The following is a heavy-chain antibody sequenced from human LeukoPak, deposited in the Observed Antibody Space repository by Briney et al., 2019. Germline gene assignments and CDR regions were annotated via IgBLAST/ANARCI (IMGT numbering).Heavy chain of an antibody. Sequence: SETLSLTCAGYGGSFNGYYWSWIRPPPGKGLEWIGEINQSGSTNYNTFLKSRVTISVVTSKSQFSLKLGSVTAADTAVLYCARGHGSSGWFGYWGQGTLVTVS. CDR1: GGSFNGYY. D-gene: IGHD6-19*01. V-gene: IGHV4-34*01. J-gene: IGHJ4*02. CDR3: ARGHGSSGWFGY. CDR2: INQSGST.